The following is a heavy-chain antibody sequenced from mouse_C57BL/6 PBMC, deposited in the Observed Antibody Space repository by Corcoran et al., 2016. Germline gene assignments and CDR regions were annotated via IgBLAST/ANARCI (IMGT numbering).Heavy chain of an antibody. Sequence: QIQLVQSGPELKKPGETVKISCKASGYTFTTYGMSWVKQAPGKGLKWMGWINTYSGVPTYADDFKGRFAFSLETSASTAYLQINNLKNEDTATYFCARVVARAMDYWGQGTSVTVSS. J-gene: IGHJ4*01. CDR1: GYTFTTYG. V-gene: IGHV9-3*01. D-gene: IGHD1-1*01. CDR3: ARVVARAMDY. CDR2: INTYSGVP.